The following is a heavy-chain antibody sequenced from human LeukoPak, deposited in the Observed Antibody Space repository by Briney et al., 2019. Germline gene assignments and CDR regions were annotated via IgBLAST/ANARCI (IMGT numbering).Heavy chain of an antibody. D-gene: IGHD2-2*02. CDR3: ASGPIYCSSTSCYNRGWFDP. V-gene: IGHV4-59*01. Sequence: PSETLSLTCTVSGGSISSYYWSWIRQPPGKGLEWIWYIYYSGSTNYNPSLKSRVTISVDTSKNQFSLKLSSVTAADTAVYYCASGPIYCSSTSCYNRGWFDPWGQGTLVTVSS. CDR2: IYYSGST. CDR1: GGSISSYY. J-gene: IGHJ5*02.